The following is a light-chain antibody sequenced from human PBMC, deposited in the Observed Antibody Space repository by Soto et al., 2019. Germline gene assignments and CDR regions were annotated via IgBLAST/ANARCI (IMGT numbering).Light chain of an antibody. Sequence: QSALTQPASVSGSLGQSITISCTGTISDIGSYHYVSWYQHHPGKAPKLIIYEATNRPSGVSNRFSGSKSGNTASLTISGLQAEDEADYYCSSYTTTSTTFGGGTKLTVL. J-gene: IGLJ3*02. CDR3: SSYTTTSTT. CDR2: EAT. CDR1: ISDIGSYHY. V-gene: IGLV2-14*01.